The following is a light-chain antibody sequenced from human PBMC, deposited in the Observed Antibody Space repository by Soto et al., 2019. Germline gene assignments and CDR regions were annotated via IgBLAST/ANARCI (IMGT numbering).Light chain of an antibody. V-gene: IGLV2-8*01. CDR3: SSYAGSSNV. Sequence: QSVLTLPPSASGSPGQSVAISCTGSSSDVGGYNYVSWYQQHPGKAPKLMIYEVNTRPSGVPDRCSGSKSGNTASLTVSGLQAEDEADYYCSSYAGSSNVFGTGTKVTVL. CDR1: SSDVGGYNY. CDR2: EVN. J-gene: IGLJ1*01.